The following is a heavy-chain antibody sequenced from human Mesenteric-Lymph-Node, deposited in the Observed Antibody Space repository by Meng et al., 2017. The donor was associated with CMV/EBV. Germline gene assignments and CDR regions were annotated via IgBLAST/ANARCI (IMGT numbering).Heavy chain of an antibody. CDR1: GDSIISVSY. J-gene: IGHJ5*02. V-gene: IGHV4-39*01. CDR2: VHYTGST. Sequence: LLAPEAGPGDVKPCETLSLSCTVSGDSIISVSYWGWIRQPPGRGLEWIGSVHYTGSTIYSPSLKSRVTVSVDTSKNQFSLRLTSVTAADTAVYYCARPFPSWQSPRLDPFGAWGQGTLVTVSS. CDR3: ARPFPSWQSPRLDPFGA. D-gene: IGHD6-19*01.